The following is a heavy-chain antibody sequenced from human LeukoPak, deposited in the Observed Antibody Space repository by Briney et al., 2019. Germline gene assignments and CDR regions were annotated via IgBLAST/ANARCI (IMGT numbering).Heavy chain of an antibody. CDR3: ARDPHCSGGSGYFADAFDI. CDR2: ISAYNGNT. V-gene: IGHV1-18*01. CDR1: GYTFTSYG. D-gene: IGHD2-15*01. Sequence: ASVKVSCKASGYTFTSYGISWVRQAPGQGLEWMGWISAYNGNTTYAQKLQGGVTMTTDTSTSTAYIELRSLRSDDTAVYYCARDPHCSGGSGYFADAFDIWGQGTMVTVSS. J-gene: IGHJ3*02.